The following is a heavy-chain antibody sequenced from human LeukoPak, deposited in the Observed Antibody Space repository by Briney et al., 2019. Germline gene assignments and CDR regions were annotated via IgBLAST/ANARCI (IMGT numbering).Heavy chain of an antibody. Sequence: ASVKVSCKASGYTFTSYYMHWVRQAPGQGLEWMGIINPSGGSTSYAQKFQGRVTMTRDTSTSTVYMELSSLRSDDTAVYYCARDLQLYCGGDCFFDYWGQGTLVTVSS. D-gene: IGHD2-21*02. CDR3: ARDLQLYCGGDCFFDY. CDR1: GYTFTSYY. CDR2: INPSGGST. J-gene: IGHJ4*02. V-gene: IGHV1-46*01.